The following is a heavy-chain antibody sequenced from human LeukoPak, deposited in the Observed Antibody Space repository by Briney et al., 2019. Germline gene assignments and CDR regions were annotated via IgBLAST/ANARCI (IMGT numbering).Heavy chain of an antibody. CDR1: GYPFTTSW. Sequence: VESPDISCQGFGYPFTTSWIGWVRQLPGKGLEWTAIIYAGNYDPKYSPSFQGHVSISAGKSISTAYLQWSSLKASDTAMYYCARHGADGYNSSDAFDIWGQGTMVTVSS. CDR2: IYAGNYDP. CDR3: ARHGADGYNSSDAFDI. V-gene: IGHV5-51*01. J-gene: IGHJ3*02. D-gene: IGHD5-24*01.